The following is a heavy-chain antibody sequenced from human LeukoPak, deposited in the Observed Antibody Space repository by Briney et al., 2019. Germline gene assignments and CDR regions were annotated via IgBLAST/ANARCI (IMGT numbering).Heavy chain of an antibody. CDR1: GGSISSYY. CDR2: IYYSGST. CDR3: ARRTTYSNSCFDY. J-gene: IGHJ4*02. Sequence: LETLSLTRSVSGGSISSYYWSWIRQPPGKGLEWIGYIYYSGSTNYNPSLKSRVTISVDTSKNQFSLKLSSVTAADTAVYYCARRTTYSNSCFDYWGQGTLVTVSS. D-gene: IGHD6-13*01. V-gene: IGHV4-59*08.